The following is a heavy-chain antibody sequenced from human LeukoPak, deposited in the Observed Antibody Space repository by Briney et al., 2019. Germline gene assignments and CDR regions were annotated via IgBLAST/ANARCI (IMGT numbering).Heavy chain of an antibody. CDR3: SRRRHTRFCPNAFDI. J-gene: IGHJ3*02. V-gene: IGHV4-61*02. CDR2: IYTSGST. D-gene: IGHD3-9*01. Sequence: SQTLSLTFTGPCGSIISGSYYWSSIRQPAGKGLEWIGRIYTSGSTNYNQSLKSRVTISVDTSKNQFSLKLSSVTAADTAFFFSSRRRHTRFCPNAFDIWGQGTMVTVSS. CDR1: CGSIISGSYY.